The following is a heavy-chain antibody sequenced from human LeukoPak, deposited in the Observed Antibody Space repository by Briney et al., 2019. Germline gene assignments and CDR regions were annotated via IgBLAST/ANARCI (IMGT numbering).Heavy chain of an antibody. J-gene: IGHJ6*03. Sequence: SVKVSCKASGGTFSSYAISWVRQAPGQGLEWMGGIIPIFGTANYAQKFQGRVTITTDKSTSTAYMELSSRRSEDPAVYYCARGELAPLHYYYYYMDVWGKGTTVTVSS. CDR3: ARGELAPLHYYYYYMDV. D-gene: IGHD1-7*01. V-gene: IGHV1-69*05. CDR2: IIPIFGTA. CDR1: GGTFSSYA.